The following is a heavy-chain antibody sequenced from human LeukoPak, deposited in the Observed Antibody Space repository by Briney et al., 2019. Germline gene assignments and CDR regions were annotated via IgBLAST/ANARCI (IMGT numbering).Heavy chain of an antibody. V-gene: IGHV1-8*01. Sequence: ASVKVSCKASGHTFTSYDINWVRQATGQGLEWMGWKNPNSGRTGFAQRFQGRLTMTTDTSISTAYMELSSLTSEDTAVYYCARGPVKTHGMDVWGQGTTVTVSS. J-gene: IGHJ6*02. CDR1: GHTFTSYD. CDR2: KNPNSGRT. CDR3: ARGPVKTHGMDV.